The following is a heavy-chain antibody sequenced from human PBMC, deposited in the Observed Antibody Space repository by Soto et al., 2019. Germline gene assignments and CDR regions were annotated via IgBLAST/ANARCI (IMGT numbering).Heavy chain of an antibody. D-gene: IGHD2-15*01. CDR2: IYYSGST. Sequence: PSETLSLTCTVSGGSISSYYWSWIRQPPGKGLEWIGYIYYSGSTNYNPSLKSRVTISVDTSKNQFSLKLSSVTAADTAVYYCARVGYCSGGSCYWFGPWGQGTQVTVSS. J-gene: IGHJ5*02. CDR3: ARVGYCSGGSCYWFGP. CDR1: GGSISSYY. V-gene: IGHV4-59*01.